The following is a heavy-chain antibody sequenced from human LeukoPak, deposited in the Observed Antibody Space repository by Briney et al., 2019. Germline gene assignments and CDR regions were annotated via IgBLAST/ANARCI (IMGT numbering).Heavy chain of an antibody. Sequence: SVKVSCKASGGTFSSYAISWVRQAPGQGLEWMGGIIPIFGTANYAQKFQGRVTITTDESTSTAYMELSSLRSEDTAVYYCARGVRDFHPKYSSSWYGTDYYYMDVWGKGTTVTVSS. CDR1: GGTFSSYA. D-gene: IGHD6-13*01. CDR3: ARGVRDFHPKYSSSWYGTDYYYMDV. CDR2: IIPIFGTA. J-gene: IGHJ6*03. V-gene: IGHV1-69*05.